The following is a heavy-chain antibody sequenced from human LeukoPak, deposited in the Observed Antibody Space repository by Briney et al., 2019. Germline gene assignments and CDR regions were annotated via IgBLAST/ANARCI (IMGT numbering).Heavy chain of an antibody. J-gene: IGHJ5*02. CDR1: GFTLSNYG. CDR3: AKDHYDILTGYYNWWFDP. CDR2: LREGGSNK. V-gene: IGHV3-30*02. D-gene: IGHD3-9*01. Sequence: GSLRTFRAASGFTLSNYGLHRVRQGSGQGVGGVAILREGGSNKYYADSVKGRFTISRDNSKNTLYLQMNSLRAEDTAVYYCAKDHYDILTGYYNWWFDPWGQGTLVTVSS.